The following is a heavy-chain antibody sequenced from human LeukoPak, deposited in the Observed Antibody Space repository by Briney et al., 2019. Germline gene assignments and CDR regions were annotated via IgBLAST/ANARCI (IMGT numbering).Heavy chain of an antibody. CDR3: AKPRDRGNYFDY. Sequence: SGGTLRLSCAVSGFTFSSYGMSWVRQAPGKGLEWVSAISGSGGSTYYADSVKGRFTISRDNSKNTLYLQMNSLRAEDTAVYYCAKPRDRGNYFDYWGQGTLVTVSS. V-gene: IGHV3-23*01. D-gene: IGHD6-25*01. J-gene: IGHJ4*02. CDR2: ISGSGGST. CDR1: GFTFSSYG.